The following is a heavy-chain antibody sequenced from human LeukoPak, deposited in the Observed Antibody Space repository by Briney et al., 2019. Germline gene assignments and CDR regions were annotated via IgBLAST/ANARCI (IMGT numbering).Heavy chain of an antibody. CDR3: AKEDYDFWSGYQQALDY. D-gene: IGHD3-3*01. CDR1: VFTFSSYC. V-gene: IGHV3-30*18. J-gene: IGHJ4*02. Sequence: GGFLRLSCTAAVFTFSSYCMHWVRKAPCKGLEWVVVISYDGSNKYYADSVKGRFTISRDNSKNTLYLQMNSLRAEDTAVYYCAKEDYDFWSGYQQALDYWGQGTLVTVSS. CDR2: ISYDGSNK.